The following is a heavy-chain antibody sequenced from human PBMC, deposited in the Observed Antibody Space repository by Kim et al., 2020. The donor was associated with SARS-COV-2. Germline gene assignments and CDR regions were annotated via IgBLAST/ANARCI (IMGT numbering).Heavy chain of an antibody. Sequence: GGSLRLSCAASGFTFSSYAMSWVRQAPGKGLEWVSVIYSGGSSTYYADSVKGRFTISRDNSKNTLYLQMNSLRAEDTAVYYCAKDRAPSKNREGQWSPHFPQPHTNYGMDVWGQGTTVTVSS. CDR1: GFTFSSYA. D-gene: IGHD3-3*01. J-gene: IGHJ6*02. CDR3: AKDRAPSKNREGQWSPHFPQPHTNYGMDV. CDR2: IYSGGSST. V-gene: IGHV3-23*03.